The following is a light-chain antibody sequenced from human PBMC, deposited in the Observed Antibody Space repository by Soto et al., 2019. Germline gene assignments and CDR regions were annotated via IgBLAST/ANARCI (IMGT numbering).Light chain of an antibody. CDR3: QQYDNLPPLGIT. CDR2: DAS. V-gene: IGKV1-33*01. Sequence: DIQMTQSPSSLSASVGDRVTITCQASQDISNYLNWYQQKPGKAPKLLIYDASNLETGVPSRFSGSGSGTDFTFTISSLQPEDIATYYCQQYDNLPPLGITFGPGTKVDIK. J-gene: IGKJ3*01. CDR1: QDISNY.